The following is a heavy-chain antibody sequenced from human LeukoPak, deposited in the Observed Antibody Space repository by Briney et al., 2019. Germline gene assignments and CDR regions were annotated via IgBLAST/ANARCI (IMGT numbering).Heavy chain of an antibody. Sequence: PGGSLRLSCAASGFTFSSYSMNWVRQAPGKGLEWVSYISNSSSTIYYADSVKGRFTISRDNAKNSLYLQMNSLRDEDTAVYYCARVFYDSSGYRPCDYWGQGTLVTVSS. J-gene: IGHJ4*02. CDR2: ISNSSSTI. CDR3: ARVFYDSSGYRPCDY. V-gene: IGHV3-48*02. D-gene: IGHD3-22*01. CDR1: GFTFSSYS.